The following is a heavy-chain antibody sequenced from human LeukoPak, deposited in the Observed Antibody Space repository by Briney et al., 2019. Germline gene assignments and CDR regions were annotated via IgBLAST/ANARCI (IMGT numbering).Heavy chain of an antibody. CDR1: GFTFSSYA. V-gene: IGHV3-21*01. Sequence: GGSLRLSCAASGFTFSSYAMSWARQAPGKGLEWVSFISSSSTYIYYADSVKGRFTISRNNAKNSLYLQMNSLRADDTAVYYCARDGYNYGWGQGTLITVSS. CDR2: ISSSSTYI. CDR3: ARDGYNYG. J-gene: IGHJ4*02. D-gene: IGHD5-24*01.